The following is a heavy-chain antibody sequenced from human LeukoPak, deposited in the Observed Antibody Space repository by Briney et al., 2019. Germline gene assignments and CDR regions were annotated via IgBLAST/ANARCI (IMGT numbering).Heavy chain of an antibody. D-gene: IGHD3-10*02. J-gene: IGHJ6*04. CDR3: AELGITMIGGV. Sequence: GGSLRLSCAASGFTFSNYSMNWVRQAPGKGLEWVSYISSSGSTIYYADSVKGRFTISRDNAKNSLYLQMNSLRAEDTAVYHCAELGITMIGGVWGKGTTVTISS. CDR1: GFTFSNYS. CDR2: ISSSGSTI. V-gene: IGHV3-48*04.